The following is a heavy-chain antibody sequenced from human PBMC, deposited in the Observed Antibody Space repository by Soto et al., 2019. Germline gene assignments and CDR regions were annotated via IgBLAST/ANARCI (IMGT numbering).Heavy chain of an antibody. CDR2: ISSSSSYI. D-gene: IGHD5-12*01. CDR1: GFTFSSYS. V-gene: IGHV3-21*01. CDR3: ARDPSGYDPRDSYGTDY. Sequence: GGSLRLSCAASGFTFSSYSMNWVRQAPGKGLEWVSSISSSSSYIYYADSVKGRFTISRDNAKNSLYLQMNSLRAEDTAVYYCARDPSGYDPRDSYGTDYWGQGTLVTVSS. J-gene: IGHJ4*02.